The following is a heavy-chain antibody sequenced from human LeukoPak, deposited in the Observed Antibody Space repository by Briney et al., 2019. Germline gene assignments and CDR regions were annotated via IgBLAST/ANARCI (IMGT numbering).Heavy chain of an antibody. J-gene: IGHJ4*02. D-gene: IGHD3-3*01. CDR2: ISSSGSNI. CDR3: ARASWVSDADGVC. Sequence: GGSLRHSCATSGFTFSRFEMNSLRQAPGKGLEWVSYISSSGSNIYYADSVKGRFTISRDNAKNSLYLQMDSLRVDDTATYYCARASWVSDADGVCWGQGTQVTVSS. V-gene: IGHV3-48*03. CDR1: GFTFSRFE.